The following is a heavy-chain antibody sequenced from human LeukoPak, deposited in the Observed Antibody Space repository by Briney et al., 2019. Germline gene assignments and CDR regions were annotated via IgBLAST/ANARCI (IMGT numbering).Heavy chain of an antibody. V-gene: IGHV3-21*01. CDR3: ASGPTAMVTSDAFDI. CDR2: ISSSSSYI. J-gene: IGHJ3*02. Sequence: GGSLRLSCAASGFTFSSYSMNWVRQAPGKGLEWVSSISSSSSYIYYADSVRGRFTISRDNTKNSLYLQMNSLRAEDTAVYYCASGPTAMVTSDAFDIWGQGTMVTVSS. CDR1: GFTFSSYS. D-gene: IGHD5-18*01.